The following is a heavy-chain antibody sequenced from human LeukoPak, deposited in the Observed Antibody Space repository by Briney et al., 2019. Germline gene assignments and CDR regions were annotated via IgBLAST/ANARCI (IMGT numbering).Heavy chain of an antibody. Sequence: GESLQISCKGFGYSFRDYWIGWVRQMPGKDLEWMGIIFPGESHINYSPSFQGQVTISADKSISTAYLQWSSLKASDTAMCYCARRVLVSGTYYDFWSGYLGAFDIWGQGTMVTVSS. CDR3: ARRVLVSGTYYDFWSGYLGAFDI. D-gene: IGHD3-3*01. CDR2: IFPGESHI. J-gene: IGHJ3*02. CDR1: GYSFRDYW. V-gene: IGHV5-51*01.